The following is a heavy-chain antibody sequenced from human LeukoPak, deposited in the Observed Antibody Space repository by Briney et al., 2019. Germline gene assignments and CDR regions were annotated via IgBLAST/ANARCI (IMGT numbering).Heavy chain of an antibody. CDR2: INPSGGST. J-gene: IGHJ4*02. D-gene: IGHD3/OR15-3a*01. CDR3: ARGTSEYFDY. V-gene: IGHV1-46*01. CDR1: GYTFTSYY. Sequence: ASVKVSCKASGYTFTSYYMHWVRQAPGQGLEWMGIINPSGGSTSYAQKLQGRVTMTTDTSTSTAYMELRSLRSDDTAVYYCARGTSEYFDYWGQGTLVTVSS.